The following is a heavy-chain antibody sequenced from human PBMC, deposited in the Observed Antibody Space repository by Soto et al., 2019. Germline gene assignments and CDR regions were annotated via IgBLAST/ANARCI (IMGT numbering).Heavy chain of an antibody. Sequence: PSETLSLTCTVSAASINRGGYYWSWIRQHPGKGLEWIGFIYYSGTTYYNPSLKSRVTTSVDTSKNQFSLRLSSVTAADTAVYYCARGLIVMLAGIEELINSHFDSWGQGTLVTV. D-gene: IGHD2-21*02. V-gene: IGHV4-31*03. CDR1: AASINRGGYY. CDR2: IYYSGTT. CDR3: ARGLIVMLAGIEELINSHFDS. J-gene: IGHJ4*02.